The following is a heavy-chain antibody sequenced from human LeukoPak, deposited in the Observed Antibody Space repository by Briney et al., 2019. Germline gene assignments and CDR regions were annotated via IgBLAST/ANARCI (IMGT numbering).Heavy chain of an antibody. Sequence: GGAVRLSCSACGFTLSSYWMSWVGQAPGKGLEGVANKKQDGSEKYYLDSVKGRFTISRDNAKNSLYLPMDSLTAEDTAVYYCAKSYDLWSGYYWFDPWGQGTLVTVSS. CDR2: KKQDGSEK. J-gene: IGHJ5*02. D-gene: IGHD3-3*01. CDR1: GFTLSSYW. V-gene: IGHV3-7*01. CDR3: AKSYDLWSGYYWFDP.